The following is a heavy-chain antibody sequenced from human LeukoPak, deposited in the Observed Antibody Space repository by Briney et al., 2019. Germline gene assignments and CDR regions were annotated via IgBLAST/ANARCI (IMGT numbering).Heavy chain of an antibody. CDR2: TYSSGST. CDR3: ARDVYTGRYYLDY. J-gene: IGHJ4*02. Sequence: GGSLRLSCAASGFTVSCNYMSWVRQAPGKGLEWVSVTYSSGSTYYADSVKGRFTISRDNSKNTLDLQMNSLRAEDTAVYYCARDVYTGRYYLDYWGQGTLVTVSS. CDR1: GFTVSCNY. V-gene: IGHV3-53*01. D-gene: IGHD1-26*01.